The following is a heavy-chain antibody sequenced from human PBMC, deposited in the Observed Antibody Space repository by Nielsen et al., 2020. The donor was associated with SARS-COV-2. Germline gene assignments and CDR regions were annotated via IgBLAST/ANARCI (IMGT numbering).Heavy chain of an antibody. V-gene: IGHV3-53*01. J-gene: IGHJ4*02. Sequence: GGSLRLSCAASGITVSSNYMSWVRQAPGKGPEWVSVLYSGGTTYYPDSVKGRFTISRDNSKNTVDLQMNGLRADDTAVYYCAKEGDTYGVRNFDYWGQGIMVTVSS. CDR3: AKEGDTYGVRNFDY. CDR1: GITVSSNY. CDR2: LYSGGTT. D-gene: IGHD5-18*01.